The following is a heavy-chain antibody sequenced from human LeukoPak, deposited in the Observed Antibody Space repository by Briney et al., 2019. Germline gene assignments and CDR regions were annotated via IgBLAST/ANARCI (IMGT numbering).Heavy chain of an antibody. V-gene: IGHV3-30*02. CDR3: ARGGISASWDPFDY. CDR2: IRSDGSNE. Sequence: GGSLRLSCAASGFTSSSYGMHWVRQAPGKRLEWVAFIRSDGSNEYYTDSVKGRFTISRDNSKNTLYLQLNRLRPEDRAVYYCARGGISASWDPFDYWGQGTLVTVSS. CDR1: GFTSSSYG. D-gene: IGHD2-2*01. J-gene: IGHJ4*02.